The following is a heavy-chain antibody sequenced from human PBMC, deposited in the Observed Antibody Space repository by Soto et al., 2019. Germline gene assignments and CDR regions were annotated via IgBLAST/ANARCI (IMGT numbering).Heavy chain of an antibody. CDR2: IDWDDDK. D-gene: IGHD1-1*01. CDR3: ARSTTGSYYYYGMDV. CDR1: GFSLSTSGMC. Sequence: ESGPTLVNPTQTLTLTCTFSGFSLSTSGMCVSWIRQPPGKALEWLALIDWDDDKYYSTSLKTRLTISKDTSKNQVVLTMTNMDPVDTATYYCARSTTGSYYYYGMDVWGQGTTVTVSS. V-gene: IGHV2-70*01. J-gene: IGHJ6*02.